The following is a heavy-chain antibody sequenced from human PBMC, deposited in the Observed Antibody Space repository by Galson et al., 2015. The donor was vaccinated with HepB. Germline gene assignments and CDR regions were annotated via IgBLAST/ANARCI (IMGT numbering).Heavy chain of an antibody. Sequence: SVKVSCKASGYTFTSYGISWVRQAPGQGLEWMGWISAYNGNTNYAQKLQGRVTMTTDTSTSTAYMELRSLRSDDTAVYYCARDAGYDYIWGSYRPSYWYFDLWGRGTLVTVSS. J-gene: IGHJ2*01. CDR3: ARDAGYDYIWGSYRPSYWYFDL. CDR1: GYTFTSYG. D-gene: IGHD3-16*02. CDR2: ISAYNGNT. V-gene: IGHV1-18*01.